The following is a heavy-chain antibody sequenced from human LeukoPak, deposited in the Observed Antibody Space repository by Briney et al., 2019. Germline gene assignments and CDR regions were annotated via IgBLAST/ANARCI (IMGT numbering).Heavy chain of an antibody. J-gene: IGHJ4*02. D-gene: IGHD5-18*01. CDR3: ARIPAMVRSFDY. CDR1: GYTFTSYD. CDR2: ISAYNGNT. V-gene: IGHV1-18*01. Sequence: ASVKVSCKASGYTFTSYDINWVRQAPGQGLEWMGWISAYNGNTNYAQKLQGRVTMTTDTSTSTAYMELRSLRSDDTAVYYCARIPAMVRSFDYWGQGTLVTVSS.